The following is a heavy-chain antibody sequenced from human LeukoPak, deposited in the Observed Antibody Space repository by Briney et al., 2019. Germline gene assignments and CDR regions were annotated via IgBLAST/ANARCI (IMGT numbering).Heavy chain of an antibody. CDR3: ARGRRNIYQLLYHSSGYNWFDP. V-gene: IGHV1-8*01. D-gene: IGHD2-2*02. CDR2: MNPNSGNT. J-gene: IGHJ5*02. CDR1: GYTFTSYD. Sequence: ASVKVSCKASGYTFTSYDINWVRQATGQGLEWMGWMNPNSGNTGYAQKFQGRVTMTRNTSISTAYMELSSLRSEDTAVYYCARGRRNIYQLLYHSSGYNWFDPWGQGTLATVSS.